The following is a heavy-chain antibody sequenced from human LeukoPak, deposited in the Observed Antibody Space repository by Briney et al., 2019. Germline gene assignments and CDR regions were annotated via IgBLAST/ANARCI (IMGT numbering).Heavy chain of an antibody. CDR3: TTGHLRYNRNDRVREDLDY. J-gene: IGHJ4*02. V-gene: IGHV3-15*07. CDR1: GVTFSNAW. CDR2: IKSKTDGGTT. Sequence: GGSLRLSCAASGVTFSNAWWNWVRQTPGKGLEWVGRIKSKTDGGTTHYAAPVKGRFTISRDDSKNMLYLQMNSLKTEDTAVYYCTTGHLRYNRNDRVREDLDYWGQGTLVTVSS. D-gene: IGHD1-1*01.